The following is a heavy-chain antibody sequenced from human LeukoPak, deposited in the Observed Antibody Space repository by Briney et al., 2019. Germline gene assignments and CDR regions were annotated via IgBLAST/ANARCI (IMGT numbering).Heavy chain of an antibody. CDR1: GGSISSGSYY. J-gene: IGHJ4*02. CDR3: ARGPRGEYYFDY. CDR2: IYTSGST. D-gene: IGHD3-10*01. V-gene: IGHV4-61*02. Sequence: SETLSLTCTVSGGSISSGSYYWSWIRQPAGKGLEWIGRIYTSGSTNYNPSLKSRVTISVDTSKNQFSLKLSSVTAADTAVYYCARGPRGEYYFDYWGQGTLVTVSS.